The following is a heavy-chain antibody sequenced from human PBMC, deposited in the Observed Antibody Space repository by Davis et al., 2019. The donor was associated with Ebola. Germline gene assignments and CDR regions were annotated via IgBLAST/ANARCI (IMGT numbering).Heavy chain of an antibody. CDR2: ISSSSYYI. D-gene: IGHD3-22*01. Sequence: GESLKISCAASGFTFSSYSMNWVRQAPGKGLEWVSSISSSSYYIYYADSLKGRFTISRDSAKNSVYLQMNSLRAEDTVVYHCARGGYYDNSGYSHEAFDIWGQGTMVTVSS. CDR1: GFTFSSYS. V-gene: IGHV3-21*01. CDR3: ARGGYYDNSGYSHEAFDI. J-gene: IGHJ3*02.